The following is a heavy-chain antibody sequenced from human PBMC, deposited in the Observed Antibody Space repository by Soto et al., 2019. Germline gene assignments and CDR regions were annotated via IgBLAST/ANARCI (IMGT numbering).Heavy chain of an antibody. D-gene: IGHD3-10*01. V-gene: IGHV3-48*02. CDR2: ISSSSSTI. J-gene: IGHJ6*02. CDR1: GFTFSSYS. CDR3: ARAVGVRGVMGGGYGMDV. Sequence: GSLRLSCAASGFTFSSYSMNWVRQAPGKGLEWVSYISSSSSTIYYADSVKGRFTISRDNAKNSLYLQMNSLRDEDTAVYYCARAVGVRGVMGGGYGMDVWGQGTTVTVSS.